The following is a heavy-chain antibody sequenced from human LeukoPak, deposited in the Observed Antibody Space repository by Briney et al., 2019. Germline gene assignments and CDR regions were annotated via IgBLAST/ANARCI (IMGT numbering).Heavy chain of an antibody. CDR3: ARNVGGVGGYYYMDG. V-gene: IGHV4-30-2*06. CDR2: IYRCGST. CDR1: SGSISSCGYY. J-gene: IGHJ6*03. D-gene: IGHD3-16*01. Sequence: SETLSLTCTVSSGSISSCGYYWSWIPQSPGQGLVWDGYIYRCGSTNYNPSLARRVTLSGDRSKNQFSLNLSSVTGADTGVYYCARNVGGVGGYYYMDGWGKGTTVTVSS.